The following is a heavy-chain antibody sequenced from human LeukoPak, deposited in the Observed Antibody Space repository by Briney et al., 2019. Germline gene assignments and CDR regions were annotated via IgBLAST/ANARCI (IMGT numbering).Heavy chain of an antibody. CDR3: AREPDGGLRPDYMDV. Sequence: PGGSLRLSCAASGFTFSSYGMHWVRQAPGKGLEWVAFIRYDGSNKYYADSVKGRFTISRDNAKNSLYLQMNSLRAEDTAVYYCAREPDGGLRPDYMDVWGTGTTVTISS. J-gene: IGHJ6*03. D-gene: IGHD4-23*01. CDR2: IRYDGSNK. CDR1: GFTFSSYG. V-gene: IGHV3-30*02.